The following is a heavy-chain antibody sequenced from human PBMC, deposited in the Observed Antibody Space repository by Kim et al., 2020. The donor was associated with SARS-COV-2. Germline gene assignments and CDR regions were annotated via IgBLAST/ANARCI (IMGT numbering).Heavy chain of an antibody. CDR1: GGSISSSSYY. CDR3: ATLWFGSSPY. V-gene: IGHV4-39*01. CDR2: IYYSGST. J-gene: IGHJ4*02. Sequence: SETLSLTCTVSGGSISSSSYYWGWIRQPPGKGLEWIGSIYYSGSTYYNPSLESRVTISVDTSKNQFSLKLSSVTAADTAVYYCATLWFGSSPYWGQGTLVTVSS. D-gene: IGHD3-10*01.